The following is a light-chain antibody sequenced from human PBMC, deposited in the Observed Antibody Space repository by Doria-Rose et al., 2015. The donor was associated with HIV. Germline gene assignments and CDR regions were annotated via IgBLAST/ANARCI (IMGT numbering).Light chain of an antibody. CDR3: QQYYDTPS. V-gene: IGKV4-1*01. Sequence: DIRVTQSPESLGMSLGERATLNCKTNQRLLYTSKNYLAWYQQKPGQPPKLLIYWASTRQSGVTARFSGSVSGTDFTLTISSLEAEDVAVYYCQQYYDTPSFGPGTTVDIK. J-gene: IGKJ3*01. CDR1: QRLLYTSKNY. CDR2: WAS.